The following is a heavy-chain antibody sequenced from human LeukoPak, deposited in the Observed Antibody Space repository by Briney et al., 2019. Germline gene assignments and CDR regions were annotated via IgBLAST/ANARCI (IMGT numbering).Heavy chain of an antibody. CDR2: ISGSGGST. CDR3: AKAYGGNSVWYYFDY. D-gene: IGHD2-21*02. V-gene: IGHV3-23*01. J-gene: IGHJ4*02. Sequence: GGSLRLSCAASGFTFSSYSMNWVRQAPGKGLEWVSAISGSGGSTYYADSVKGRFTISRDNSKNTLYLQMNSLRAEDTAVYYCAKAYGGNSVWYYFDYWGQGTLVTVSS. CDR1: GFTFSSYS.